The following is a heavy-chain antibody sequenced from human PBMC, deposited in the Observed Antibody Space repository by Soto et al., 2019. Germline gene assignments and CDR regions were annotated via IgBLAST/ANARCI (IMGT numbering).Heavy chain of an antibody. D-gene: IGHD6-13*01. CDR2: IYHSGST. V-gene: IGHV4-4*02. J-gene: IGHJ4*02. CDR3: ARADMGGSSWPFDY. CDR1: GGSISSSNW. Sequence: QVQLQESGPGLVKPSGTLSLTCAVSGGSISSSNWWSWVRQPPGKGLEWIGEIYHSGSTNYNPSLKSRDTISVDQSKNQFSLKLRSVTAADTAVYYCARADMGGSSWPFDYWGQGTLVTVSS.